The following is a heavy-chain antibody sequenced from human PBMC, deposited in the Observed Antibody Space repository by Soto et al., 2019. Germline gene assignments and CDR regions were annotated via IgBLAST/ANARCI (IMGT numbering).Heavy chain of an antibody. Sequence: QVQLVQSGAEVKKPGSSVKVSCKASGGTFSSYTISWVRQAPGQGLEWMGRIIPILGIANYAQKFQGRVTITADKSTSTAYMELSSLRSEDTAVYYWARPSIFGVVTDAFDIWGQGTMVTVSS. J-gene: IGHJ3*02. D-gene: IGHD3-3*01. CDR3: ARPSIFGVVTDAFDI. CDR2: IIPILGIA. CDR1: GGTFSSYT. V-gene: IGHV1-69*02.